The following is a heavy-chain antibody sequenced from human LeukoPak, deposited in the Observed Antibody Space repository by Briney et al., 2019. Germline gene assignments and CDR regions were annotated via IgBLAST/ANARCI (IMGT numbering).Heavy chain of an antibody. Sequence: GGSLRLSCAASGFISSSHWMSWVRQAPGKGLEWVATIKPDGCDENYVDSVKGRFTISRDNAKNSLHLQMNSLRAEDTALYYCVTGGHYSGTWGQGSLVTVSS. CDR2: IKPDGCDE. CDR3: VTGGHYSGT. J-gene: IGHJ4*02. V-gene: IGHV3-7*01. D-gene: IGHD3-3*01. CDR1: GFISSSHW.